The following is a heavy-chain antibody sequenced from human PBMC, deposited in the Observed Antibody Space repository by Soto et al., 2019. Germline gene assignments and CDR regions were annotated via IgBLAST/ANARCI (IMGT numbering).Heavy chain of an antibody. CDR2: TYYRSKWYN. D-gene: IGHD2-21*02. CDR3: ARSDSVVTAICY. CDR1: GDSVSSNSAA. Sequence: SQTLSLTCAISGDSVSSNSAAWNWIRQSPSRGLEWLGRTYYRSKWYNDYAVSVKSRITINPDTSKNPFSLQLNSLTPEDTAFDYRARSDSVVTAICYWGQGTLVTLSS. V-gene: IGHV6-1*01. J-gene: IGHJ4*02.